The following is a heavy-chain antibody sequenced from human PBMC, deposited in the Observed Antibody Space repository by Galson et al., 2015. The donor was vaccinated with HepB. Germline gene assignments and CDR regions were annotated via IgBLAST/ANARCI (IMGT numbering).Heavy chain of an antibody. V-gene: IGHV1-2*02. CDR1: GYTFTGYY. CDR3: ARDMGLSVLSGANWGSGGDY. D-gene: IGHD7-27*01. CDR2: INPNSGGT. J-gene: IGHJ4*02. Sequence: SVKVSCKASGYTFTGYYMHWVRQAPGQGLEWMGWINPNSGGTNYAQKFQGRVTMTRDTSISTAYMELSRLRSDDTAVYYCARDMGLSVLSGANWGSGGDYWGQGTLVTVSS.